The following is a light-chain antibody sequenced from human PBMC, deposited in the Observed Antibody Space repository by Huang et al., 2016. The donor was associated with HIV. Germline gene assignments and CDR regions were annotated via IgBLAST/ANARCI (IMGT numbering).Light chain of an antibody. V-gene: IGKV3-15*01. J-gene: IGKJ1*01. CDR2: GAS. CDR1: QSVNSN. CDR3: QQYNNWPPWT. Sequence: EIVMTQSPATLSVSPGERATLSGRASQSVNSNLAWYQQRPGQAPRLLSYGASTRATGIPARFSGSGSETEFTLTISSLQSEDFAVYYCQQYNNWPPWTFGQGTKVEIK.